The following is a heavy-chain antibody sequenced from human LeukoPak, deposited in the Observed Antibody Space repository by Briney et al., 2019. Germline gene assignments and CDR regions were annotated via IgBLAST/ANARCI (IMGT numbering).Heavy chain of an antibody. Sequence: GGSLRLSCAASGFSFNSFSMNWVRQAPGRGLEWVSYITSSGTYIYYADSVRGRFTISRDNARNSLYLQMDSLTAEDTAIDYCARVFDVDYFSATGYSDYWGQGVLVTVSS. CDR3: ARVFDVDYFSATGYSDY. J-gene: IGHJ4*02. CDR1: GFSFNSFS. V-gene: IGHV3-21*06. CDR2: ITSSGTYI. D-gene: IGHD2/OR15-2a*01.